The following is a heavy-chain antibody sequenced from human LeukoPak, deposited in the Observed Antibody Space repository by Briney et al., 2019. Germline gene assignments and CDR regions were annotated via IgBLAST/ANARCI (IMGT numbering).Heavy chain of an antibody. D-gene: IGHD4-23*01. V-gene: IGHV3-23*01. CDR2: ISGGGGTT. CDR1: GFTFSDYA. CDR3: ARDRVVTPYNWFDP. Sequence: GGSLRLSCASSGFTFSDYAMAWVRQAPGKGLEWVSSISGGGGTTYYADSVKGRFTISRDNHVNTLYLQMDILRAGDTAVYYCARDRVVTPYNWFDPWGQGTLVTVSS. J-gene: IGHJ5*02.